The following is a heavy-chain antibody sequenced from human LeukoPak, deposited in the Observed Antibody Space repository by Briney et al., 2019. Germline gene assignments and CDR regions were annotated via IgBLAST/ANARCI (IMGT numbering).Heavy chain of an antibody. J-gene: IGHJ4*02. Sequence: SGGSLRLSCAASGFTLSSYAMSWVRQAPGKGLEWMAFIRSDGSNKYYADSVKGRFTISRDNSKNTLYLQMNSLRAEDTAVYYCARILDSAWGELGYWGQGTLVTVSS. CDR2: IRSDGSNK. V-gene: IGHV3-30*02. CDR1: GFTLSSYA. D-gene: IGHD6-19*01. CDR3: ARILDSAWGELGY.